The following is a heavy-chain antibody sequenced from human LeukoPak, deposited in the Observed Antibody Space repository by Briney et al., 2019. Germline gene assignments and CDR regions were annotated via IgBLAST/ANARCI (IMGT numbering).Heavy chain of an antibody. V-gene: IGHV1-24*01. D-gene: IGHD3-16*01. J-gene: IGHJ2*01. CDR1: GYTLTELS. Sequence: ASVKVSCKVSGYTLTELSTHWVRQAPGKGLEWMGGFDPEDGETIYAQKFQGRVTMTEDTSTDTAYMELSSLRSEDTAVYYSATASPYDPQNRLMPRHWSFDLWGRGTLVTVSS. CDR3: ATASPYDPQNRLMPRHWSFDL. CDR2: FDPEDGET.